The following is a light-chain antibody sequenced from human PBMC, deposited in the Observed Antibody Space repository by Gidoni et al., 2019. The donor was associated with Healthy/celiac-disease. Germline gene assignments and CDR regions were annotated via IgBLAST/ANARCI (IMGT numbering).Light chain of an antibody. Sequence: SYVLTQPPPASVDTGQTARMTCGGNNIGSKSAHWYQQKPGQAPVLVIYYDSYRPSGIPERFSGSNSGNTATLTISRVEAGDEADYYCQVWDSSSDQGVFGTGTKVTVL. J-gene: IGLJ1*01. CDR1: NIGSKS. CDR2: YDS. CDR3: QVWDSSSDQGV. V-gene: IGLV3-21*04.